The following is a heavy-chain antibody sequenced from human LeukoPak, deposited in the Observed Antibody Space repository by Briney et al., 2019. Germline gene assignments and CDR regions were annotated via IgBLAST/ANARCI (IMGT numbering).Heavy chain of an antibody. D-gene: IGHD6-19*01. CDR1: GYTFTNYD. V-gene: IGHV1-8*01. Sequence: ASVKVSCKTSGYTFTNYDINWVRQATGQGLERMGWMNPNSGNTGYAQKFQGRVTMTRNTSISTAYMELSSLRSEDTAVYYCARGQIHGWDYFDFWGQGTLVTVSS. CDR2: MNPNSGNT. J-gene: IGHJ4*02. CDR3: ARGQIHGWDYFDF.